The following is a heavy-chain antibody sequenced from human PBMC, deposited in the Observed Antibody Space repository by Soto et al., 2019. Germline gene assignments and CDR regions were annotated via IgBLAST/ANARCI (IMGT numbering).Heavy chain of an antibody. CDR3: AKRSVVVALDYFDY. J-gene: IGHJ4*02. CDR1: GFTFSSYA. CDR2: ISASGTRT. Sequence: GGSLRLSCTVSGFTFSSYAMDWVRQTPGKGLEWVSGISASGTRTYYADSVKGRFTISRDNSKNTLYLQMNSLRAEDTAVYYCAKRSVVVALDYFDYWGQGTLVTVSS. D-gene: IGHD2-15*01. V-gene: IGHV3-23*01.